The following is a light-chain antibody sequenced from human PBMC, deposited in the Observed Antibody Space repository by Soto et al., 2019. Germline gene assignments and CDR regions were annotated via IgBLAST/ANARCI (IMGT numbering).Light chain of an antibody. Sequence: ETVITQSPATLSVSPGERATLSCWASQSVNSNLAWYQQKLGQAPRLLIYGASSRATGIPARFSGSGSGTEFTLIISSLQSEDSAVYYCQQYNSWLWTFGQGTKVDI. CDR2: GAS. CDR3: QQYNSWLWT. CDR1: QSVNSN. V-gene: IGKV3-15*01. J-gene: IGKJ1*01.